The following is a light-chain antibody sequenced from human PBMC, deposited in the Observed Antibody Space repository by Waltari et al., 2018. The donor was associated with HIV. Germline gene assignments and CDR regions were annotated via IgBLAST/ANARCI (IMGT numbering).Light chain of an antibody. CDR1: HTILHSYNYQNY. J-gene: IGKJ1*01. Sequence: DIAMTKFPESPVASLGEGDTVRSKYSHTILHSYNYQNYLSWFQQKPGQPPKLFICWASSRESGVSDRFTGSGSGTNFSLTISSLQAEDVAGYYCQRGFSTVWTFGQGTKVELK. V-gene: IGKV4-1*01. CDR3: QRGFSTVWT. CDR2: WAS.